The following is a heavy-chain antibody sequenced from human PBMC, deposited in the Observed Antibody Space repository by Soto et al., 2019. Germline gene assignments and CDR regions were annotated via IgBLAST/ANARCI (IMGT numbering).Heavy chain of an antibody. V-gene: IGHV1-69*06. J-gene: IGHJ6*03. D-gene: IGHD2-21*01. Sequence: GASVKVSCKASGGTFSSYASSWVRQAPGQGLEWMGGIIPIFGTANYAQKFQGRVTMTEDTSTDTAYMELSSLRSEDTAVYYCATGGGDYYYYMDVWGKGTTVTVSS. CDR1: GGTFSSYA. CDR3: ATGGGDYYYYMDV. CDR2: IIPIFGTA.